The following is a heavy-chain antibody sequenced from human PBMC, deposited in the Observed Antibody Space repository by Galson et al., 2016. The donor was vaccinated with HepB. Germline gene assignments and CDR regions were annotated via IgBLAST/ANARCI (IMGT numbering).Heavy chain of an antibody. CDR3: ARDRAVTSLDY. Sequence: SVKVSCKASGYTVTNYGLSWVRQAPGQGLEWMGWISTYNGNANYAQKFQGRVTMTTDTSTATTYMELRSLGSDDTAVYFCARDRAVTSLDYWGQGTLVTVSS. CDR1: GYTVTNYG. CDR2: ISTYNGNA. J-gene: IGHJ4*02. V-gene: IGHV1-18*04. D-gene: IGHD4-17*01.